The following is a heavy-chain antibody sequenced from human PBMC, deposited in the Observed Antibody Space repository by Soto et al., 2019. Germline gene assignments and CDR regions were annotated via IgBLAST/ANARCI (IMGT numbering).Heavy chain of an antibody. CDR2: IIPVFGTP. CDR1: GGSLSNFG. CDR3: ARGDATKIVVTTDYAMDV. V-gene: IGHV1-69*01. Sequence: QVQLVQSGAEVKKPGSSVKVSCTASGGSLSNFGISWVRQAPGQGLEWMGAIIPVFGTPNYAQKFQDRVTINADESTTTVYMEVRSLTSEDTAVYYCARGDATKIVVTTDYAMDVWGQGTTLTVSS. J-gene: IGHJ6*02. D-gene: IGHD3-22*01.